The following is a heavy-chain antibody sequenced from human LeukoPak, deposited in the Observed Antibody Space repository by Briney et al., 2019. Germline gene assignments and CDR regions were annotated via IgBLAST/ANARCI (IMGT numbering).Heavy chain of an antibody. V-gene: IGHV3-20*04. D-gene: IGHD3-16*01. CDR3: ARDLASRDV. J-gene: IGHJ6*04. CDR2: INWNGGRT. Sequence: PGGSMTLASAASRFTFDDQGMRWVRQAPREGLEWVSCINWNGGRTGYAEAVKGLFNISRENAENSVYLQMSSLRAEETALYYCARDLASRDVWGKGTTVTVSS. CDR1: RFTFDDQG.